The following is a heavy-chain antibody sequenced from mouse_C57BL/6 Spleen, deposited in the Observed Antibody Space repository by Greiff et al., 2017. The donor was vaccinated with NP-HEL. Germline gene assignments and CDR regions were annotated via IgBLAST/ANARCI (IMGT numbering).Heavy chain of an antibody. J-gene: IGHJ2*01. V-gene: IGHV1-19*01. D-gene: IGHD2-4*01. Sequence: VQLQQSGPVLVKPGASVKMSCKASGYTFTDYYMNWVKQSPGKSLEWIGVINPYNGGTSYNQKFKGKATLTVDKSSSTAYMELNSLTSEDSAVYYCARGGLGSYYFDYWGQGTTLTVSS. CDR3: ARGGLGSYYFDY. CDR1: GYTFTDYY. CDR2: INPYNGGT.